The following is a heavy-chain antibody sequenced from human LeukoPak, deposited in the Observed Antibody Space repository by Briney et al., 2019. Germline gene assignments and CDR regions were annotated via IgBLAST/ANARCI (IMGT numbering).Heavy chain of an antibody. CDR1: GFTFSDYY. J-gene: IGHJ4*02. D-gene: IGHD1-26*01. CDR3: AKEDLGGIVGATKFREDYFDY. Sequence: GGSLRLSCAASGFTFSDYYMSWIRQAPGKGLEWVSTISGSGSGGSTYYADSVKGRFTISRDDSKNTLYLQMNSLRAEDTAVYYCAKEDLGGIVGATKFREDYFDYWGQGTLVTVSS. CDR2: ISGSGSGGST. V-gene: IGHV3-23*01.